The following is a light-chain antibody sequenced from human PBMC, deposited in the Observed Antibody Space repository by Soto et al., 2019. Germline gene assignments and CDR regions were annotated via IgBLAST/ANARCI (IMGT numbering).Light chain of an antibody. CDR3: QQSYSTPRT. V-gene: IGKV1-39*01. CDR2: AAS. CDR1: QSISSY. J-gene: IGKJ1*01. Sequence: DIQMTQSPSSLSASVGDRVTITCRASQSISSYLNWYQQKPGKAPKLLIYAASSLQSGVPSRFSGSGSGTEFPLTISSLQPEDFATYYCQQSYSTPRTFGQRTKVEIK.